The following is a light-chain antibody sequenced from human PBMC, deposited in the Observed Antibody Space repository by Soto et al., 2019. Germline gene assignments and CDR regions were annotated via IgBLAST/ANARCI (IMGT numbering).Light chain of an antibody. J-gene: IGKJ1*01. V-gene: IGKV1-6*02. CDR1: RDVGSD. CDR2: AAS. Sequence: MYQSLSSLSASNRDKIIITCRASRDVGSDVSWYQQKPGQAPKLLIYAASNLYTGVPSRFSGSRSGTEFTLTISSLQPEDFASYYCLQDYGESWTFGQGSIVDVK. CDR3: LQDYGESWT.